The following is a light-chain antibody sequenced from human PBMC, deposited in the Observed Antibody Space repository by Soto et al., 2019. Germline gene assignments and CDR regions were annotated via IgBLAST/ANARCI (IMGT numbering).Light chain of an antibody. J-gene: IGLJ1*01. CDR2: DVT. CDR1: SSDVGRYGY. V-gene: IGLV2-11*01. CDR3: CSFAGSYSYV. Sequence: QSALTQPRSVSASPGQSVTISCTGTSSDVGRYGYVSWYQQHPGKAPKLIVYDVTERPSGVPDRFSGSKSGNTASLTISGLQAEDEADYSCCSFAGSYSYVFGTRTKVTVL.